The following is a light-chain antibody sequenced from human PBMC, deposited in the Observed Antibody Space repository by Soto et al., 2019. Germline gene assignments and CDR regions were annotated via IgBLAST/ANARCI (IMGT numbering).Light chain of an antibody. Sequence: QSVLTQPASVSGSPGQSITICCTGASSDVGGYNYVSWYQQHPGKAPKLMIYDVSNRPSGVSNRFSGSKSGNTASLTISGLQAEDEADYDCSSYTSSSTLGVVFGGGTQLTLL. CDR2: DVS. CDR3: SSYTSSSTLGVV. J-gene: IGLJ2*01. CDR1: SSDVGGYNY. V-gene: IGLV2-14*01.